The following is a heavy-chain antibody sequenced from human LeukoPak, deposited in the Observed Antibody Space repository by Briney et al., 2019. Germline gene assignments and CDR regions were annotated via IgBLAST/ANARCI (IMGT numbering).Heavy chain of an antibody. CDR3: AIMIAAAGYFDY. CDR2: ISSNGGST. J-gene: IGHJ4*02. CDR1: GFTFSSYA. V-gene: IGHV3-64D*06. Sequence: GGSLRLPCSASGFTFSSYAMHWVRQAPGKGLEYVSAISSNGGSTYYADSVKGRFTISRDNSKNTLYLQMSSLRAEDTAVYYCAIMIAAAGYFDYWGQGTLVAVSS. D-gene: IGHD6-13*01.